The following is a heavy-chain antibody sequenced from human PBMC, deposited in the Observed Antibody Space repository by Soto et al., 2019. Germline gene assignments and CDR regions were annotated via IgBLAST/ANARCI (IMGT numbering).Heavy chain of an antibody. CDR1: GFSFSISP. J-gene: IGHJ5*01. CDR3: ARDPKTSGGQHWAFNYFDS. Sequence: GGSLRLSCAASGFSFSISPMHWVRQAPGKGPEWVALISYDGTNKFYADSVKGRFTISRDNSKSTLYLQVDSPRPEDAAVYYCARDPKTSGGQHWAFNYFDSPGHVTLFPVSP. D-gene: IGHD7-27*01. V-gene: IGHV3-30-3*01. CDR2: ISYDGTNK.